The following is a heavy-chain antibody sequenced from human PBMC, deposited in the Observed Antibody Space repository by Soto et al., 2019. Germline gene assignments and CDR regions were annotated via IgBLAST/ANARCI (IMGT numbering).Heavy chain of an antibody. D-gene: IGHD2-2*01. J-gene: IGHJ6*02. Sequence: QVQLVQSGAEVKKPGSSVKVSCKASGGTFSSYAISWVRQAPGQGLEWMGGIIPIFGTANYAQKFQGRVTITADESTRTAYMELSSLRSEDTAVYYCARDVKYCSSTSCFHYYYGMDVWGQGTTVTVSS. CDR3: ARDVKYCSSTSCFHYYYGMDV. CDR2: IIPIFGTA. CDR1: GGTFSSYA. V-gene: IGHV1-69*01.